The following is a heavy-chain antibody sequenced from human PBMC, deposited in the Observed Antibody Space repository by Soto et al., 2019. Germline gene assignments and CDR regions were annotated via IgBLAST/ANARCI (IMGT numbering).Heavy chain of an antibody. CDR1: GRTVSSSY. D-gene: IGHD5-18*01. CDR2: IYSAGST. V-gene: IGHV3-53*01. CDR3: ARAREQEYSSAIFFDI. J-gene: IGHJ4*02. Sequence: GGSLRLSCGASGRTVSSSYMSWVRQAPGKGLQWVSVIYSAGSTYYANSVKGRFTISRDISTNMVYLQMSSLTDEDTAVYYCARAREQEYSSAIFFDIWGQGALVTVSS.